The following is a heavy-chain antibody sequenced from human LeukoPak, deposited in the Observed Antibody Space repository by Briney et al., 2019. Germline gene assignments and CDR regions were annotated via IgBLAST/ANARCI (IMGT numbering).Heavy chain of an antibody. CDR3: ARRRTAAGRRWFDP. Sequence: PSETLSLTCAVYGGSFSGYYWSWIRHPPGKGLELIGEINHSGSTNYNPSLKSRVTISVDTSKNQFSLKLSSVTAADTAVYYCARRRTAAGRRWFDPWGQGTLVTVSS. J-gene: IGHJ5*02. CDR2: INHSGST. CDR1: GGSFSGYY. V-gene: IGHV4-34*01. D-gene: IGHD6-13*01.